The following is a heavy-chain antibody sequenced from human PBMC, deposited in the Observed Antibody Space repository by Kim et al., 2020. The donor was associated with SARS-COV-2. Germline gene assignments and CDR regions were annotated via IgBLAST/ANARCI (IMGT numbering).Heavy chain of an antibody. V-gene: IGHV4-34*01. CDR1: GGSLSGYS. Sequence: SETLSLTCGVYGGSLSGYSWTWIRQSPGKGLEWIGEIDHNGITKYNPSLRDRVSTSLDTSKSQFSLDLTSVTAADTAVYFCARGLVSVFEYFHYMDVWV. D-gene: IGHD6-19*01. CDR3: ARGLVSVFEYFHYMDV. J-gene: IGHJ6*03. CDR2: IDHNGIT.